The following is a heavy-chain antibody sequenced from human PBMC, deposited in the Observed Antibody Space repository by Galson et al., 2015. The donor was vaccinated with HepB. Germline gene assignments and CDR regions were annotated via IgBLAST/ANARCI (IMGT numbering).Heavy chain of an antibody. CDR1: GYTFTSYY. V-gene: IGHV1-46*01. D-gene: IGHD3-10*01. CDR2: INPSGGSA. CDR3: AVDYGSGSYTLDY. Sequence: SVKVSCKASGYTFTSYYMHWVRQAPGQGLEWMGIINPSGGSASYAQKFQGRVTMTRDTSTSTVYMELSSLRSEDTAVYYCAVDYGSGSYTLDYWGQGTLVTVSS. J-gene: IGHJ4*02.